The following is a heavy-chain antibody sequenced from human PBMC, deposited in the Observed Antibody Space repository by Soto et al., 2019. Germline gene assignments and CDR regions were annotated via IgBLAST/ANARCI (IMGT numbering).Heavy chain of an antibody. Sequence: GGSLRLSCAASRFTFSGYWMNWVRQAPGKGLEWVASIKQDGSEKYYVDSVKGRFTISRDNAKNSLYLQMDSLRAEDTAVYYCASPFTLGQGTLVTVSS. J-gene: IGHJ5*02. CDR3: ASPFT. CDR1: RFTFSGYW. CDR2: IKQDGSEK. V-gene: IGHV3-7*01.